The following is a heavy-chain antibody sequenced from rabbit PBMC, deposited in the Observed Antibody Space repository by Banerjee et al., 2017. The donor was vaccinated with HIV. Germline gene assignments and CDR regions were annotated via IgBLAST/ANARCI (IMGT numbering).Heavy chain of an antibody. CDR3: ARHYYGMDL. CDR2: MNAGSSGIT. Sequence: QSLEESGGDLVKPGASLTLTCTASGFSFSSSYYMCWVRQAPGKGLEWIACMNAGSSGITAYASWAKGRFTISKTSSTTVTLQMTSLTAADTATYFCARHYYGMDLWGPAPSSPS. V-gene: IGHV1S40*01. CDR1: GFSFSSSYY. J-gene: IGHJ6*01.